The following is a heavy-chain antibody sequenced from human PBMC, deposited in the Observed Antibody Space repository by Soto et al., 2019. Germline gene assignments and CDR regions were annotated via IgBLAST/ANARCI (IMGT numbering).Heavy chain of an antibody. Sequence: QVQLVQSGAEVKKPGSSVKVSCKASGGTFSRYAISWVRQAPGQGLEWMGGITPMFGTANYAQKLQGGITITADESTSTVHMELRRRRSEDTAVYYCAQTLGAAVAGPGRIDLWGRGTLVIVSS. CDR3: AQTLGAAVAGPGRIDL. V-gene: IGHV1-69*12. CDR1: GGTFSRYA. D-gene: IGHD6-19*01. CDR2: ITPMFGTA. J-gene: IGHJ2*01.